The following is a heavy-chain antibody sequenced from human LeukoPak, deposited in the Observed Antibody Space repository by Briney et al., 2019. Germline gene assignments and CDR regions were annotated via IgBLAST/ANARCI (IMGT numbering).Heavy chain of an antibody. D-gene: IGHD2-15*01. V-gene: IGHV4-59*01. Sequence: KPSETLSFTCTVSGGSITSYYWSWIRQPPGKGLEWIGYIYYSGSTNYNPSLKSRVTISVDTSKNQFSLKLSSVTAADTAVYYCASCSGGSCYSPSDAFDIWGQGTLVTVSS. CDR2: IYYSGST. J-gene: IGHJ3*02. CDR1: GGSITSYY. CDR3: ASCSGGSCYSPSDAFDI.